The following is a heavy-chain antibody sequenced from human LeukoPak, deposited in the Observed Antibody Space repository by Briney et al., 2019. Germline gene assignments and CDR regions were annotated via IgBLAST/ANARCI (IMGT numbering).Heavy chain of an antibody. J-gene: IGHJ4*02. CDR3: AGSSGWYYFDY. CDR1: GFTFSSYA. V-gene: IGHV3-23*01. CDR2: ISGSGGST. Sequence: GGSLRLSRAASGFTFSSYAMSWVRQAPGKGLGWVSAISGSGGSTYYADSVKGRFTISRDNSKNTLYLQMNSLRAEDTAVYYCAGSSGWYYFDYWGQGTLVTVSS. D-gene: IGHD6-19*01.